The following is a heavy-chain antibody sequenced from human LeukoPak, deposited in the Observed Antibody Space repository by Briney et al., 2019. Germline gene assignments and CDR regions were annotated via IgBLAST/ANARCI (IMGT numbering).Heavy chain of an antibody. CDR3: AAHHVSHSESGY. V-gene: IGHV3-30*03. D-gene: IGHD1-14*01. J-gene: IGHJ4*02. CDR2: ISFDGSNK. CDR1: GLTFSNYG. Sequence: PGRSLRLSCVASGLTFSNYGMHWVRQAPGKGLEWVTEISFDGSNKHYVDSVKGRFTISRDNSKNTLYLQMNSLSAEDTAVYYCAAHHVSHSESGYWGQGTLVTVSS.